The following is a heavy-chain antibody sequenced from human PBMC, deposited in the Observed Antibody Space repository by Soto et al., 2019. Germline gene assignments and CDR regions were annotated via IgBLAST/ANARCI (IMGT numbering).Heavy chain of an antibody. V-gene: IGHV1-18*01. D-gene: IGHD6-6*01. CDR2: VSPYNGNT. CDR1: GYTFTDHG. J-gene: IGHJ6*02. Sequence: ASVKVSCKTSGYTFTDHGLSWVRQAPGQGLEWLGWVSPYNGNTKYAQKFQGRVTMTTDTSTRTPYMELRSLRPDDTTVYYCARVIAARPDYGMDVWGQGTTVTVSS. CDR3: ARVIAARPDYGMDV.